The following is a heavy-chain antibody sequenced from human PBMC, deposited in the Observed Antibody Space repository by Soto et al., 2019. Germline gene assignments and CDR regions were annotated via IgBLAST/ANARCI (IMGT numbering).Heavy chain of an antibody. CDR3: ARTRTTVTTYFDD. J-gene: IGHJ4*02. CDR1: GFTVSSNY. D-gene: IGHD4-4*01. CDR2: FYTGGST. V-gene: IGHV3-66*01. Sequence: EVQVVESGGGLVQPGGPLRLSCAVSGFTVSSNYMTWVRQAPGKGLEWVSVFYTGGSTYYADSVKGRFTISRDNSKNTVYLQMNNLRAEDTAVYYCARTRTTVTTYFDDWGQGTLVTVSS.